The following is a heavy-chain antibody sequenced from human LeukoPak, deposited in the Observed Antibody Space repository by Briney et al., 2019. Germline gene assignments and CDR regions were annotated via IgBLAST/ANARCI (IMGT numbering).Heavy chain of an antibody. D-gene: IGHD3-22*01. V-gene: IGHV4-30-2*01. CDR3: ARDQVDYDIPDHFDY. CDR2: ISQSGNS. J-gene: IGHJ4*02. CDR1: GDSISSSTCN. Sequence: SSETLSLTCKVSGDSISSSTCNWSGMRQPPGKGLEWIGYISQSGNSYFTPSLKSRATISVDRSKNHFSLTLISVTAADTAVYYCARDQVDYDIPDHFDYWGKGTLVAVSS.